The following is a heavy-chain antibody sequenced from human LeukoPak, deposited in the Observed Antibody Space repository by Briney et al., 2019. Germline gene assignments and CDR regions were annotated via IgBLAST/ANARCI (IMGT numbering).Heavy chain of an antibody. CDR2: IYYSGST. Sequence: PSETLSLTCTVSGGSISSYYWSWIRQPPGKGLEWIGYIYYSGSTNYNPSLKSRVTISVDTSKNQSSLKLSSVTAADTAVYYCARDLNSGGLAGGDIWGQGTMVTVSS. CDR3: ARDLNSGGLAGGDI. D-gene: IGHD6-19*01. J-gene: IGHJ3*02. CDR1: GGSISSYY. V-gene: IGHV4-59*01.